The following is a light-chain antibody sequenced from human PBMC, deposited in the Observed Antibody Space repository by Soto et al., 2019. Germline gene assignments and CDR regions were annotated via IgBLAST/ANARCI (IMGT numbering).Light chain of an antibody. CDR1: QSISTY. CDR2: AAS. V-gene: IGKV1-39*01. CDR3: QQSYSTPFT. Sequence: DIQVTQSPSSLSASVGDTITIACRASQSISTYLNWYQQEPGKAPILLIYAASTLQKGVPSRFSGSGSGTEFTLTINSLQPEDFAIYYCQQSYSTPFTFVPGTKVDVK. J-gene: IGKJ3*01.